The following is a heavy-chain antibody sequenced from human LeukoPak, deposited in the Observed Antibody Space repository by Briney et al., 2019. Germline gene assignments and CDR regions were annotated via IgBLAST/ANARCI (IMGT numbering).Heavy chain of an antibody. CDR3: VKGQSGLRYFDWGYYFDY. V-gene: IGHV3-64D*06. CDR2: ISSNGGST. Sequence: GGSLRLPCSASGFTFSSYAMHWVRQAPGKGLEYVSAISSNGGSTYYADSVKGRFTISRDNSKNTLYLQMSSLRAEDTAVYYCVKGQSGLRYFDWGYYFDYWGQGTLVTVSS. D-gene: IGHD3-9*01. J-gene: IGHJ4*02. CDR1: GFTFSSYA.